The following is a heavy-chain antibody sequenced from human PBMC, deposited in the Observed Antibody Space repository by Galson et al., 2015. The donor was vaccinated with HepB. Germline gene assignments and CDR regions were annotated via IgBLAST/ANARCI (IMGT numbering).Heavy chain of an antibody. D-gene: IGHD2-2*01. CDR3: ARDDCSSTSCYAPLFDY. CDR2: ISAYNGNT. CDR1: GYTFTSYG. V-gene: IGHV1-18*01. Sequence: SVKVSCKASGYTFTSYGISWVRQAPGQGLEWMGWISAYNGNTNYAQKLQGRVTMTTDTSTSTAYMELRSLRSDDTAVYYCARDDCSSTSCYAPLFDYWGQGTLVTVS. J-gene: IGHJ4*02.